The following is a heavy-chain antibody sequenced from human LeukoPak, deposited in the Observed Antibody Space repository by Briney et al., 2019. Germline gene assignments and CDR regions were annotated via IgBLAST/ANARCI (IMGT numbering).Heavy chain of an antibody. CDR2: INPNSGGT. D-gene: IGHD1-26*01. V-gene: IGHV1-2*02. J-gene: IGHJ4*02. Sequence: GALVKVSCKASGYTFTGYYMHWVRQAPGQGLEWMGWINPNSGGTNYAQKFQGRVTMTRDTSISTAYMELSRLRSDDTAVYYCARLVGATVGDFDYWGQGTLVTVSS. CDR1: GYTFTGYY. CDR3: ARLVGATVGDFDY.